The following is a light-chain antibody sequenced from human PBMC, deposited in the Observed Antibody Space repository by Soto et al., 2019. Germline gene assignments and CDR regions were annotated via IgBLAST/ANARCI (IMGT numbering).Light chain of an antibody. Sequence: DIQLTQSPSFLSASVGDRVTITCRASQGISSYLAWYQQKPGKAPKLLIYAASTLQSGVPSRFSGSGSGTEFTLTIRSRQPEDLATYYCQQLNSYPCTFGQGTRLEIK. V-gene: IGKV1-9*01. J-gene: IGKJ5*01. CDR3: QQLNSYPCT. CDR1: QGISSY. CDR2: AAS.